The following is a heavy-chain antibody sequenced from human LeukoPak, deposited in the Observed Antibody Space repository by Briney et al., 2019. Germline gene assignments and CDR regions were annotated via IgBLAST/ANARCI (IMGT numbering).Heavy chain of an antibody. CDR3: ARDPRSDAYNPLYFDY. Sequence: ARSLRLSCAPSGFTFSDYYTGCVRHAPGEGLEWDAYISSTGSTIFYADSVKGRLNISRDNVKNSLYPQMNSLSAEDTAVYYCARDPRSDAYNPLYFDYWGQGTLVSVSS. D-gene: IGHD5-24*01. J-gene: IGHJ4*02. CDR2: ISSTGSTI. CDR1: GFTFSDYY. V-gene: IGHV3-11*04.